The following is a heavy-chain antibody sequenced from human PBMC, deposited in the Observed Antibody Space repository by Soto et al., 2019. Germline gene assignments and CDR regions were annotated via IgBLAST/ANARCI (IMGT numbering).Heavy chain of an antibody. CDR3: ARHLSSYGSGSYAPNYYYYYGMDV. Sequence: SETLSLTCTVSGGSISSYYWSWIRQPPGKGLEWIGYIYYSGSTNYNPSLKSRVTISVDTSKNQFSLKLSSVTAADTAVYYCARHLSSYGSGSYAPNYYYYYGMDVWGQGTTVTVSS. J-gene: IGHJ6*02. CDR2: IYYSGST. CDR1: GGSISSYY. V-gene: IGHV4-59*08. D-gene: IGHD3-10*01.